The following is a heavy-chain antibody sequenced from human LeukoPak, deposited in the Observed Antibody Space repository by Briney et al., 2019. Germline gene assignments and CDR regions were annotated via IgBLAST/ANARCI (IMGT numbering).Heavy chain of an antibody. V-gene: IGHV3-48*01. CDR1: GFTFSSYS. D-gene: IGHD6-19*01. CDR3: ARDHNLIAVAGMGRWGIFDY. Sequence: GGSLRLSCAASGFTFSSYSMNWVRQAPGKGLEWVSYISSSSSTIYYADSVKGRFTISRDNAKNSLYLQMNSLRAEDTAVYYCARDHNLIAVAGMGRWGIFDYWGQGTLVTVSS. J-gene: IGHJ4*02. CDR2: ISSSSSTI.